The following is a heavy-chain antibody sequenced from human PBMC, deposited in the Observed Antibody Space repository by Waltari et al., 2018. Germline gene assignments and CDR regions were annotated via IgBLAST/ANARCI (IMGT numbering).Heavy chain of an antibody. J-gene: IGHJ4*02. CDR1: GYTCIDSF. V-gene: IGHV1-69-2*01. Sequence: EVQLVQSGPEVKKPGDTGKISCKASGYTCIDSFMHWVQQAPGKGLEWVGRIDPEDGETVYAEKFQGRVTITADTSTDTSYLELSSLRSDDTAVYYCAPLPGGSGQTFDYWGQGTLLTVSS. CDR3: APLPGGSGQTFDY. CDR2: IDPEDGET. D-gene: IGHD3-10*01.